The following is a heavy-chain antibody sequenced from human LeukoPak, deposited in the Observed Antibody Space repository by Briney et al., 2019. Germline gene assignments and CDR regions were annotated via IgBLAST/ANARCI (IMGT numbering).Heavy chain of an antibody. CDR2: INHSGST. CDR1: GGSISSSSYY. J-gene: IGHJ4*02. D-gene: IGHD6-6*01. CDR3: ATGYSSSTIDY. V-gene: IGHV4-39*07. Sequence: SGTLSLTCTVSGGSISSSSYYWSWIRQPPGKGLEWIGEINHSGSTNYNPSLKSRVTISVDTSKNQFSLKLSSVTAADTAVYYCATGYSSSTIDYWGQGTLVTVSS.